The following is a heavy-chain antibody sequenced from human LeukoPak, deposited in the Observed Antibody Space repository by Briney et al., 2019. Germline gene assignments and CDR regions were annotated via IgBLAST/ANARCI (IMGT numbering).Heavy chain of an antibody. CDR3: VRRSIATNYGMDV. D-gene: IGHD6-6*01. Sequence: GGSLRLSCAASGFTFSSYWMSWVRQAPGKGLEWVANIKQDGSEKYCVDSVKGRFTISRDNAKNSLYLQMNSLRAEDTAVYYCVRRSIATNYGMDVWGQGTTVTVSS. CDR1: GFTFSSYW. V-gene: IGHV3-7*01. CDR2: IKQDGSEK. J-gene: IGHJ6*02.